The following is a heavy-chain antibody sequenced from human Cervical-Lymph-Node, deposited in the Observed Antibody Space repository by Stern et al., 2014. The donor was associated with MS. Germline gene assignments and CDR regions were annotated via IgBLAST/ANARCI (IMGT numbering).Heavy chain of an antibody. CDR3: ARHENSGWYYFEEYFKY. CDR2: IYPGDSEA. D-gene: IGHD6-19*01. CDR1: GYTFATYW. J-gene: IGHJ1*01. V-gene: IGHV5-51*01. Sequence: EVQLVESGAEVKKPGESLKISCKGSGYTFATYWIGWVRQMPGKGLEWMGIIYPGDSEARYSPFLQGRVTISVDKSTDTAHLEWSSLKASDTAMYYCARHENSGWYYFEEYFKYWGQGTLVTVSS.